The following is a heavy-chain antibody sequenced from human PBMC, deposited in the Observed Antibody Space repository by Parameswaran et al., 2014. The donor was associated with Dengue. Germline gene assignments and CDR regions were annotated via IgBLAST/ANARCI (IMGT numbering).Heavy chain of an antibody. CDR2: ISPIFGIA. D-gene: IGHD5-12*01. CDR3: ARVGEREHSGYLVDH. V-gene: IGHV1-69*15. J-gene: IGHJ4*02. Sequence: WVRQAPGQGLEWMGRISPIFGIANYAQKFQGRVTITADESTSTAYMELSSLTSEDTGVYYCARVGEREHSGYLVDHWGQGTLVTVSS.